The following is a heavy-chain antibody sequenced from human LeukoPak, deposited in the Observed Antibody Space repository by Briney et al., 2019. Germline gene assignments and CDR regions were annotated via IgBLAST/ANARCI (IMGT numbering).Heavy chain of an antibody. J-gene: IGHJ4*02. CDR2: IYNSGGT. CDR1: GGSISSGGYY. CDR3: ASQDYGDYSFDY. D-gene: IGHD4-17*01. V-gene: IGHV4-30-4*08. Sequence: SQTLSLTCTVSGGSISSGGYYWSWIRQHPGKGLEWIGYIYNSGGTYYNPSLKSRVTISVDTSKNQFSLKLSSVTAADTAVYYCASQDYGDYSFDYWGQGTLVTVSS.